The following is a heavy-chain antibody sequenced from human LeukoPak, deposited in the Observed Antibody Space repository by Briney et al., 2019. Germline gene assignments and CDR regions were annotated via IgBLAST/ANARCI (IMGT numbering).Heavy chain of an antibody. Sequence: ASVKVSCKASGYTFTSYGISWVRQAPGQGLEWMGWISAYNGNTNYAQKLQGRVTITRNTSISTGYMELSSLRSEDTAVYYCARGRPNSSGWYLSVGYYYYYMDVWGKGTTVTVSS. V-gene: IGHV1-18*01. D-gene: IGHD6-19*01. J-gene: IGHJ6*03. CDR1: GYTFTSYG. CDR3: ARGRPNSSGWYLSVGYYYYYMDV. CDR2: ISAYNGNT.